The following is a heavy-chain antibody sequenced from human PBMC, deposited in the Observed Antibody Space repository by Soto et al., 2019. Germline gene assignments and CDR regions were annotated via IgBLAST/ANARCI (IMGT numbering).Heavy chain of an antibody. Sequence: SETLSLTCTVSGGSISSYYWSWIRQPPGKGLEWIGYIYYSGSTNYNPSLKSRVTISVDTSKNQFSLKLSSVTAADTAVYYCARCVDYYDSSGYLVLNNWFDPWGQGTLVTVSS. V-gene: IGHV4-59*01. CDR3: ARCVDYYDSSGYLVLNNWFDP. CDR1: GGSISSYY. CDR2: IYYSGST. D-gene: IGHD3-22*01. J-gene: IGHJ5*02.